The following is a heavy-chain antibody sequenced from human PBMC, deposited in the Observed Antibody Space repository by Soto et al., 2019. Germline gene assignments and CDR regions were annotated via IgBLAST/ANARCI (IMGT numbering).Heavy chain of an antibody. V-gene: IGHV1-8*01. J-gene: IGHJ4*02. D-gene: IGHD1-1*01. Sequence: QVQVVQSRAEVKKPGASVKVSCKTSGYTFTDYDINWVRQAPGQGLEWMGWVSPDNGNAGYAQHFQSRFTLTSDTSISTAYMELSSLTSEDAAVYYCAATTGYWGQGTMVTVSS. CDR1: GYTFTDYD. CDR3: AATTGY. CDR2: VSPDNGNA.